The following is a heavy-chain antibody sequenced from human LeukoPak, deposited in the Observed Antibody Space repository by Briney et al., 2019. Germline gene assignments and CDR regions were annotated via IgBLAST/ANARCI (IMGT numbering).Heavy chain of an antibody. CDR3: VKGGFTYYDD. J-gene: IGHJ4*02. CDR1: GSTFDYSA. Sequence: GGSLRLSCAASGSTFDYSAMTWVRQAPGKGLEWVSTINTGDITFYANSVKGRFTISRDNSKNALFLQMNSLRAEDTAIYYCVKGGFTYYDDWGQGTLVTVSS. V-gene: IGHV3-23*01. D-gene: IGHD3-22*01. CDR2: INTGDIT.